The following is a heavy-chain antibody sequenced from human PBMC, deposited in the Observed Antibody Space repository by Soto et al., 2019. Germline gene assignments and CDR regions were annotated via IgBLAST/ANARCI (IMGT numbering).Heavy chain of an antibody. D-gene: IGHD5-12*01. V-gene: IGHV1-69*12. CDR2: ITPIFGTP. J-gene: IGHJ2*01. CDR1: GGTFSRYA. CDR3: AQTLGLEVSGPGRFDL. Sequence: QVQLVQSGTEVKKPGSSVKVSCKASGGTFSRYAINWVRQAPGQGLEWMGGITPIFGTPNYAQRFQGRVTITADGSTKTAYMELRMLRSEDTAVYYCAQTLGLEVSGPGRFDLWGRGTLVTVTS.